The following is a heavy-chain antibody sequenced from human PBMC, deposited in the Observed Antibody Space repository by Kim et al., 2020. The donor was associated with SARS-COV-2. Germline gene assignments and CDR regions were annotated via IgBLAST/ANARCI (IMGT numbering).Heavy chain of an antibody. CDR2: IYYSGST. V-gene: IGHV4-39*01. D-gene: IGHD3-3*01. CDR3: ASNLFSITIFGVVTRYFDD. Sequence: SETLSLTCTVSGGSISSSSYYWGWIRQPPGKGLEWIGSIYYSGSTYYNPSLKSRVTISVDTSKNQFSLKLSSVTAADTAVYYCASNLFSITIFGVVTRYFDDWGQGTLVTVSS. J-gene: IGHJ4*02. CDR1: GGSISSSSYY.